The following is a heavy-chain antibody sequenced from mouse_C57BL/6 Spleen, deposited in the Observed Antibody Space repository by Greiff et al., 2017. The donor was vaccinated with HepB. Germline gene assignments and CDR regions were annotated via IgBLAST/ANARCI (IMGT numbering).Heavy chain of an antibody. CDR1: GYSFTGYY. CDR2: IYPYNGVS. CDR3: ARPYGSSNYYAMDY. V-gene: IGHV1-31*01. D-gene: IGHD1-1*01. Sequence: EVQLQQSGPELVKPGASVKISCKASGYSFTGYYMHWVKQSHGNILDWIGYIYPYNGVSSYNQKFKGKATLTVDKSSSTAYMELRSLTSQDSAVYYCARPYGSSNYYAMDYWGQGTSVTVSS. J-gene: IGHJ4*01.